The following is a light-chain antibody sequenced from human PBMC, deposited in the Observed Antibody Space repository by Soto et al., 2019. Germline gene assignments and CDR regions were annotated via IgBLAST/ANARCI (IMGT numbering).Light chain of an antibody. CDR2: TAS. J-gene: IGKJ2*01. CDR1: QSISPF. V-gene: IGKV1-5*03. CDR3: QQYKHYST. Sequence: DIQMTQSPSTLSASVGDRVSITCRASQSISPFLAWYQQKPGRAPKLLIHTASNLASGVPSRFSGSGSETEFTLTISRLQPDDFATYYCQQYKHYSTFGQGTNLDIK.